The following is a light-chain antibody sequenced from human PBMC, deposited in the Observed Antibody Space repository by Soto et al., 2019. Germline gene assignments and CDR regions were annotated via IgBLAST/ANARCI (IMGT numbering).Light chain of an antibody. CDR2: DVT. CDR3: SSYTTSRSYV. CDR1: SSDVGGYIY. V-gene: IGLV2-14*01. Sequence: QSVLTQPASVSGSPGQSITISCTGTSSDVGGYIYVSWYQQHPGKAPKLMIYDVTSRPSGVSYRFSGSKSGNTASLTISGLQAEVEPDYYCSSYTTSRSYVFGTGTQVTVL. J-gene: IGLJ1*01.